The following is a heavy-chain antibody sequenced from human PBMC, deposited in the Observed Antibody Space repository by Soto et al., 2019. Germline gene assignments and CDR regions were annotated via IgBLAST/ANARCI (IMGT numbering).Heavy chain of an antibody. Sequence: GGSLRLSCTASGFTLGDYAMSWFRQAPGKGLEWVGFIRSKAYGGTTEYAASVKGRFTISRDDSKSIAYLQMNSLKTEDTAVYYCTRDSSSWPYYYGMDVWGQGTTVTVSS. CDR1: GFTLGDYA. CDR3: TRDSSSWPYYYGMDV. D-gene: IGHD6-13*01. J-gene: IGHJ6*02. V-gene: IGHV3-49*03. CDR2: IRSKAYGGTT.